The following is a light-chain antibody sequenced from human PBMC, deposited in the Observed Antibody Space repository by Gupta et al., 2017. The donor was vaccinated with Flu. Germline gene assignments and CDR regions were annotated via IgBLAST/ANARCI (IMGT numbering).Light chain of an antibody. CDR3: QQSDSTPYT. Sequence: PSSLSASVGDRVTITCRASQSISSYLNWYQQKPGKAPKLLIYAASTLQSGVPSRFSGSGSGTDFTLTISRLQPEDFATYYCQQSDSTPYTFGQGTKMEIK. CDR2: AAS. CDR1: QSISSY. J-gene: IGKJ2*01. V-gene: IGKV1-39*01.